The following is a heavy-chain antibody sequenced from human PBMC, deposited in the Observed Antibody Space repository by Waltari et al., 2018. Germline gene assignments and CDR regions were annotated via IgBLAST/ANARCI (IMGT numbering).Heavy chain of an antibody. J-gene: IGHJ6*03. CDR2: ISSSSSYI. Sequence: EVQLVESGGGLVKPGGSLRLSCAASGFTFSSYSMNWFRQPPWKGLEWVSSISSSSSYIYYADSGKGRFTISRDNAKNSLYLQMNSLRAEDTAVYYCARKGYYYMDVWGKGTTVTVSS. CDR1: GFTFSSYS. V-gene: IGHV3-21*01. CDR3: ARKGYYYMDV.